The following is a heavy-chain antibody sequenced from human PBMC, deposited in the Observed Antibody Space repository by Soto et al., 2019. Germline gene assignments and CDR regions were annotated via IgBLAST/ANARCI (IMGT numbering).Heavy chain of an antibody. V-gene: IGHV3-23*01. CDR2: ISGRGGTT. Sequence: EVQLLESGGGLVQPGGSLRLSCGGSGFTFNSYAMTWVRQASGKGLEWVSAISGRGGTTYYANSVKGRFTISRDQSKDTLYLQMTSVRAEDTAIYYCAKDRHYGSGTYSDSYLDYWGQGTLVTVSS. CDR1: GFTFNSYA. CDR3: AKDRHYGSGTYSDSYLDY. D-gene: IGHD3-10*01. J-gene: IGHJ4*02.